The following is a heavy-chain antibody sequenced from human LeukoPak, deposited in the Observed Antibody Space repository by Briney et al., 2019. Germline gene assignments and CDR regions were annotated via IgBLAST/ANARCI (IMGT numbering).Heavy chain of an antibody. J-gene: IGHJ4*02. CDR1: GGSISSSSYY. CDR3: ARPKAAEYYFDY. D-gene: IGHD3-10*01. V-gene: IGHV4-39*01. Sequence: PSETLSLTCTVSGGSISSSSYYWGWVRQPPGKGLEWIGSIYCSGSTYYNPSLKSRVTISVDTSKNQFSLKLSSVTAADTAVYYCARPKAAEYYFDYWGQGTLVTVSS. CDR2: IYCSGST.